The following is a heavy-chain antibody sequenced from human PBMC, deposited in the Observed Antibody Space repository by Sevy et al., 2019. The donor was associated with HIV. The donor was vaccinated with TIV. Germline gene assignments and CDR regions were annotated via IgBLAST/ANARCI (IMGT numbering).Heavy chain of an antibody. V-gene: IGHV3-23*01. CDR3: AILGTYYYDGSGYYYQVPSDY. CDR2: ISGSGGST. CDR1: GFTFSSYA. D-gene: IGHD3-22*01. Sequence: GGSLRLSCAASGFTFSSYAMSWVRQAPGKGLEWVSTISGSGGSTYYADSVKGRFTISRDNFKNTLYLQMNSLGAEETAVYYCAILGTYYYDGSGYYYQVPSDYWGQGTLVTVSS. J-gene: IGHJ4*02.